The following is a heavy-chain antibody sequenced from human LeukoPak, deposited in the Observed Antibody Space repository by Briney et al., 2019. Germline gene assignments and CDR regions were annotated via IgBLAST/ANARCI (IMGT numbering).Heavy chain of an antibody. D-gene: IGHD2-2*02. CDR3: AKTYCSSTGCYTGGFDP. Sequence: GGSLRLSCAASGFTFSSYAMSWVRQAPGKGLEWVSAISGSGGSTYYADSVKGRFTISRDNSKNTLYLQMNSLRAEDTAVYYCAKTYCSSTGCYTGGFDPWGQGTLVTVSS. CDR1: GFTFSSYA. J-gene: IGHJ5*02. CDR2: ISGSGGST. V-gene: IGHV3-23*01.